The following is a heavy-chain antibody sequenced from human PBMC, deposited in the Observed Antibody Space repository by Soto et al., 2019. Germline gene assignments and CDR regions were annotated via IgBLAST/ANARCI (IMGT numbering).Heavy chain of an antibody. J-gene: IGHJ6*02. CDR2: ITSSGTTI. CDR1: GFTFSDYY. D-gene: IGHD1-1*01. V-gene: IGHV3-11*01. Sequence: PGGSLRLSCAASGFTFSDYYMSWIRQAPGKGLEWVSDITSSGTTIYYADSVKGRFTISRDNAKNSLYLQMNSLRAEDTAVYYCARVNGHYYYGMDVWGQGTTVTVSS. CDR3: ARVNGHYYYGMDV.